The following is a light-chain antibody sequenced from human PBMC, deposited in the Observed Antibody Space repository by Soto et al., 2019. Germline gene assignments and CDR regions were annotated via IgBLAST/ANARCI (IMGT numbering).Light chain of an antibody. CDR2: LNSDGSH. CDR3: QTWGTAHVV. J-gene: IGLJ2*01. Sequence: QTVVTQSPSASASLGASVKLTCTLSSGHSSYAIAWHQQQPEKGPRYLMKLNSDGSHSKGDGIPDRFSGSSSGAERYLTISSLQSEDEADYYCQTWGTAHVVFGGGTKVTVL. CDR1: SGHSSYA. V-gene: IGLV4-69*01.